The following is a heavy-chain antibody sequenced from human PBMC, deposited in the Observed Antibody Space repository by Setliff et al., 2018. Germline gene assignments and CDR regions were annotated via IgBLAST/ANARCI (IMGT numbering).Heavy chain of an antibody. CDR3: ARDLGGLHLTMYHFDY. D-gene: IGHD3-10*02. CDR1: GYTFTSYG. CDR2: ISAYNGNT. Sequence: ASVKVSCKASGYTFTSYGISWVRQAPGQGLEWMGWISAYNGNTNYAQKLQGRVTMTTDASTSTAYMELRSLRSDDTAVYYCARDLGGLHLTMYHFDYWGQGTLVTVSS. V-gene: IGHV1-18*01. J-gene: IGHJ4*02.